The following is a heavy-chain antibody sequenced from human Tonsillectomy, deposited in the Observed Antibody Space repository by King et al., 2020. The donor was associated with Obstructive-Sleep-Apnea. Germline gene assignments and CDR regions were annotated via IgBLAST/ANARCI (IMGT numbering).Heavy chain of an antibody. V-gene: IGHV3-13*04. CDR1: GFTFSSYD. CDR3: ARAPPGAVAGTYGMDV. CDR2: IGTAGDT. Sequence: VQLVESGGGLVQPGGSLRLSCAASGFTFSSYDMHWVRQATGKGLEWVSAIGTAGDTYYPGSVKGRFTISRENAKNSLYLQMNSLRAGDTAVYYCARAPPGAVAGTYGMDVWGQGTTVTVSS. J-gene: IGHJ6*02. D-gene: IGHD6-19*01.